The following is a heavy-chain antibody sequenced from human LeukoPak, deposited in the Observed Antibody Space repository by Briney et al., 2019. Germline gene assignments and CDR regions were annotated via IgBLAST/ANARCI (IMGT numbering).Heavy chain of an antibody. CDR1: DYSISGGDYY. Sequence: PSETLSLTCTVSDYSISGGDYYWGRIRQPPGKGLEGIGYMSYSGTTNYNPSLKSRVTISIDTSKSQFSLKLNSVTAADTAVYYCAGSRNWLPFHHWGQGALVPVSS. CDR3: AGSRNWLPFHH. CDR2: MSYSGTT. V-gene: IGHV4-61*08. D-gene: IGHD1-1*01. J-gene: IGHJ4*02.